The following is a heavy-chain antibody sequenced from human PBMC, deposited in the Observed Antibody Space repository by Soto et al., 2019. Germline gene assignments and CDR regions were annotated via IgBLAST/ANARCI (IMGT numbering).Heavy chain of an antibody. D-gene: IGHD2-21*02. Sequence: GGSLRLSCAASGFTVSSNYMSWVRQAPGKGLEWVSVIYSGGSTYYADSVKGRFTISRDNSKNTLYLQMNSLRAEGTAVYYCARALLGGHYYYYMDVWGKGTTVTVSS. J-gene: IGHJ6*03. V-gene: IGHV3-66*01. CDR2: IYSGGST. CDR1: GFTVSSNY. CDR3: ARALLGGHYYYYMDV.